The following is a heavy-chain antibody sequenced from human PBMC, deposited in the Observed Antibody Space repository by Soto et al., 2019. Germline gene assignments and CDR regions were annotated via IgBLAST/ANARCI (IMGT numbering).Heavy chain of an antibody. CDR2: INPSGGST. Sequence: QVQLVQSGAEVKNPGASVKLYCKASGYIFTNYYIHWVLQAPGQGLEWMAIINPSGGSTNYAQKFQGRVTLARDTFTNTVYMELSSLRSEDTAIYYCARDLTSGDYWGQGTLVTVSS. J-gene: IGHJ4*02. CDR3: ARDLTSGDY. CDR1: GYIFTNYY. V-gene: IGHV1-46*01. D-gene: IGHD7-27*01.